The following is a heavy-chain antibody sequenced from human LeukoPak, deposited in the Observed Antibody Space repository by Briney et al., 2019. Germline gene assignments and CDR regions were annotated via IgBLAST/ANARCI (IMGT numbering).Heavy chain of an antibody. J-gene: IGHJ3*02. CDR1: GFTFSSYS. Sequence: GGSLRLSCAASGFTFSSYSMNWVRQAPGKGLEWVSSISSSSSYIYYADSVKGRFTISRDNAKNSLYLQMNSLRAEDTAVYYCARDSVPQGRDAFDIWGQGTMVTVSS. CDR2: ISSSSSYI. D-gene: IGHD2-15*01. CDR3: ARDSVPQGRDAFDI. V-gene: IGHV3-21*01.